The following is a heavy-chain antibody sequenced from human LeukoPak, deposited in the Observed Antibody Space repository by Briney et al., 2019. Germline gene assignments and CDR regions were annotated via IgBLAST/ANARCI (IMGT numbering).Heavy chain of an antibody. CDR1: GFTFSSYA. CDR3: AKDSPIESYTYYYDSSGSGY. Sequence: GGSLRLSCAASGFTFSSYAMSWVRQAPGKGLEWVSAISGSGRSTYYADSVKGRFTISRDNSKNTLYLQMNSLRAEDTAVYYCAKDSPIESYTYYYDSSGSGYWGQGTLVTVSS. D-gene: IGHD3-22*01. J-gene: IGHJ4*02. CDR2: ISGSGRST. V-gene: IGHV3-23*01.